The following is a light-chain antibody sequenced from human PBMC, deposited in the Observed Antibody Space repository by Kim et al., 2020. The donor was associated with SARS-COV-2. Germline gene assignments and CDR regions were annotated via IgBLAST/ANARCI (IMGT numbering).Light chain of an antibody. V-gene: IGKV1-5*03. Sequence: DIQMTQSPSTLSASVGDRVTITCRASQSISSWLAWYQQKPGKAPKLLIYKASSLESGVPSRFSGSGSGTEFTLTISSLQPDDLATYYCQQYNSYSAITFGQGTRLEIK. CDR3: QQYNSYSAIT. J-gene: IGKJ5*01. CDR2: KAS. CDR1: QSISSW.